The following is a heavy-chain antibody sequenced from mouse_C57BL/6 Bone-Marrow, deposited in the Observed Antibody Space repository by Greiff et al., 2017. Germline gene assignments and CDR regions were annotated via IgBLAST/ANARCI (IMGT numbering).Heavy chain of an antibody. CDR2: INPYNGGT. Sequence: EVQLQQSGPVLVKPGASVKMSCKASGYTFTDYYMNWVKQSHGKSLEWIGVINPYNGGTSYNQKFKGKATLTVDKSSSTAYMELNSLTSEDSAVYYCARKGASTGWYFDVWGTGTTVTVSS. J-gene: IGHJ1*03. V-gene: IGHV1-19*01. D-gene: IGHD1-1*01. CDR1: GYTFTDYY. CDR3: ARKGASTGWYFDV.